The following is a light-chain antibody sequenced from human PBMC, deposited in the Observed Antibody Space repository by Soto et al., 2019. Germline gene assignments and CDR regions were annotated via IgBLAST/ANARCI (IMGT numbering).Light chain of an antibody. CDR3: CSYAGTFYV. Sequence: QSVLTQPRSVPGSPGQSVTISCTGTSSDFGGYNYVSWYQHHPGKAPKLMIYDVSERPSGVPDRFSGSKSGYTASLTISGLHAEDEADYYCCSYAGTFYVFGTGTKVTVL. CDR1: SSDFGGYNY. CDR2: DVS. V-gene: IGLV2-11*01. J-gene: IGLJ1*01.